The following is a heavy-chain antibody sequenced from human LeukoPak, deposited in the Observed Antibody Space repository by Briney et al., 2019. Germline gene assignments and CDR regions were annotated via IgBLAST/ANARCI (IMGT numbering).Heavy chain of an antibody. CDR2: IYPGDSDT. V-gene: IGHV5-51*01. Sequence: GESLKISCMGSGYSFTTYWIAWVRQMPGKGLEWMGIIYPGDSDTRYSPSFQGQVTISADKSISTAYLRWSSLKASDTAMYYCARLTYYYDSSGLPFDYWGQGSLVTVSS. CDR3: ARLTYYYDSSGLPFDY. D-gene: IGHD3-22*01. J-gene: IGHJ4*02. CDR1: GYSFTTYW.